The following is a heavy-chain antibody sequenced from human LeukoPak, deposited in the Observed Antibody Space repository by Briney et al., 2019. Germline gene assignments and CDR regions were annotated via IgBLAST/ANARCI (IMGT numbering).Heavy chain of an antibody. CDR2: ISAYNGNT. CDR1: GYTFTSYG. D-gene: IGHD3-10*01. J-gene: IGHJ4*02. Sequence: ASVKVFCKASGYTFTSYGISWVRQARGQGLEWMGWISAYNGNTNYAQKLQGRVTMTTDTSTSTAYMELRSLRSDDTAVYYCARGGEGDVLLWFGELYYWGQGTLVTVSS. CDR3: ARGGEGDVLLWFGELYY. V-gene: IGHV1-18*01.